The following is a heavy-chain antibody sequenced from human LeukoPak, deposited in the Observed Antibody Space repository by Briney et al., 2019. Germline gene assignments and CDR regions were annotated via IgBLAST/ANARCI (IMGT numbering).Heavy chain of an antibody. V-gene: IGHV3-48*03. CDR2: ISSSGSSI. J-gene: IGHJ4*02. D-gene: IGHD2-15*01. CDR1: GFTFRNYE. CDR3: ATWGYCNSGTCDPG. Sequence: GGSLRLSCAASGFTFRNYEMNWVRQAPGKGLEWVSYISSSGSSIYYADSVKGRFTISRDNAKNTLYLQMNSLRAEDTAVYYCATWGYCNSGTCDPGWGQGTLVTVSS.